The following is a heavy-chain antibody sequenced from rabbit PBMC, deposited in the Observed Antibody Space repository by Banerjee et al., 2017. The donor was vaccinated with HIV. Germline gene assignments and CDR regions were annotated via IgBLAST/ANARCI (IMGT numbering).Heavy chain of an antibody. J-gene: IGHJ4*01. CDR1: GFSFSSSYW. D-gene: IGHD1-1*01. V-gene: IGHV1S45*01. CDR2: IDAGSSGST. CDR3: ARDDASSSGYWFNL. Sequence: QEQLVESGGDLVKPEGSLTLTCTASGFSFSSSYWICWVRQAPGKGLEWIACIDAGSSGSTYYASWAKGRFTSSKASSTTVTLQMTSLTAADTATYFCARDDASSSGYWFNLWGQGTLVTVS.